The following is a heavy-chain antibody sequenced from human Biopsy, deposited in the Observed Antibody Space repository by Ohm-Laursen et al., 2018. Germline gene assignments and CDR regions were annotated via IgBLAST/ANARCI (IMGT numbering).Heavy chain of an antibody. D-gene: IGHD1-26*01. J-gene: IGHJ4*02. CDR2: IIPMFGTA. CDR1: GSTFINYA. V-gene: IGHV1-69*01. Sequence: SSVKVSCNASGSTFINYAISWVRQAPGQGLEWMGGIIPMFGTANYAQMFQGRVTISADESTSTSYMELSSLTTEDTAIYYCARGPHSGSHSCFDYWGRGTLVTVSS. CDR3: ARGPHSGSHSCFDY.